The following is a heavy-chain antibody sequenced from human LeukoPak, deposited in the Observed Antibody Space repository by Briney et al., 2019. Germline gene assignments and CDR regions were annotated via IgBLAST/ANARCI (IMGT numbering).Heavy chain of an antibody. J-gene: IGHJ6*02. CDR3: ARAPQQLLLGYYYGMDV. V-gene: IGHV3-21*01. CDR2: ISSGGTYI. Sequence: GGSLRLSCAASGFTFSSYSMNWVRQAPGKGLEWVSSISSGGTYIYYADSVKGRFTISRDNAKNSVYLQMNSLRAEDTAVYYCARAPQQLLLGYYYGMDVWGQGTTVTVSS. CDR1: GFTFSSYS. D-gene: IGHD6-13*01.